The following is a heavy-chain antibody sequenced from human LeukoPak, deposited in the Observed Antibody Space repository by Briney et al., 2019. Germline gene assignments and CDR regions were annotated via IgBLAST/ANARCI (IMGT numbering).Heavy chain of an antibody. Sequence: GGSLRLSCAASGFTFSSYAMHWVRQAPGKGLEYVSAISSNGGSTYYANSVKGRFTISRDNSKNTLYLQMGSLRAEDMAVYYCARGYCSSTSCRAEYFRHWGQGTLVTVSS. J-gene: IGHJ1*01. V-gene: IGHV3-64*01. CDR2: ISSNGGST. CDR1: GFTFSSYA. CDR3: ARGYCSSTSCRAEYFRH. D-gene: IGHD2-2*01.